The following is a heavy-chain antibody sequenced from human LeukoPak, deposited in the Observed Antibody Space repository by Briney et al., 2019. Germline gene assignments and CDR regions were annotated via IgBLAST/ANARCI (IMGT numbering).Heavy chain of an antibody. V-gene: IGHV1-46*01. J-gene: IGHJ5*02. CDR1: GCTFTSYY. Sequence: ASVKVSCKASGCTFTSYYMHWVRQAPGQGLEWMGIINPGGGSTSYAQKFQGRVTMTRDTSTSTVYMELSSLRSEDTAVYYCARDLGLRYFDWENWFDPWGQGTLVTVSS. D-gene: IGHD3-9*01. CDR2: INPGGGST. CDR3: ARDLGLRYFDWENWFDP.